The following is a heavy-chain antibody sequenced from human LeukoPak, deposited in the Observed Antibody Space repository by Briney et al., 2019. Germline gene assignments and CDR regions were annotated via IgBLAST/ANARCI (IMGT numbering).Heavy chain of an antibody. CDR1: GASISGHY. V-gene: IGHV4-59*11. CDR3: ARGPTGDGYGYYFDY. J-gene: IGHJ4*02. Sequence: SETLSLTCTASGASISGHYWSWIRQPPGKGLEWIVYIYYSGSTNYNPSLKSRVTISIDTSKNQFSLKLSSVTAADTAVYYCARGPTGDGYGYYFDYWGQGTLVTVSS. CDR2: IYYSGST. D-gene: IGHD5-24*01.